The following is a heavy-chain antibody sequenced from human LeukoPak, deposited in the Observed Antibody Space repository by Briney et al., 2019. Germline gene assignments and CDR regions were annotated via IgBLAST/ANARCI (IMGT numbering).Heavy chain of an antibody. CDR3: ASSGSGY. J-gene: IGHJ4*02. CDR1: GFTFSSYA. Sequence: GGSLRLSCAASGFTFSSYAMHWVRQAPGKGLEWVAVISYDGSNKYYADSVKGRFTISRDNSKNTLYLQMNSLRAEDTAVYYCASSGSGYWGQGTLVTVSS. D-gene: IGHD6-19*01. V-gene: IGHV3-30*04. CDR2: ISYDGSNK.